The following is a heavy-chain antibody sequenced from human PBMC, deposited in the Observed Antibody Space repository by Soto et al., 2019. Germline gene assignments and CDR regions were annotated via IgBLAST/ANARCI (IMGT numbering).Heavy chain of an antibody. V-gene: IGHV4-30-2*01. CDR3: ARGSSSGDLDH. CDR2: IHHSGST. Sequence: PSETLSLGCTVSGGSISSGGSSWSWIRQPPGKGREYIGYIHHSGSTYYSPSLKSRVTISVDRSTNQFSLNLTSMTAADTAVYFCARGSSSGDLDHWGQGTLVTVS. J-gene: IGHJ4*02. D-gene: IGHD6-13*01. CDR1: GGSISSGGSS.